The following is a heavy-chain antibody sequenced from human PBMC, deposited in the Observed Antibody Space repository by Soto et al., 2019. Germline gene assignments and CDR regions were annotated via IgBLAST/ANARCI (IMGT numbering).Heavy chain of an antibody. CDR3: AKDWSCSGGSCYFKHYYYYGMDV. J-gene: IGHJ6*02. D-gene: IGHD2-15*01. CDR2: ISGSGGST. CDR1: GFTFSSYA. V-gene: IGHV3-23*01. Sequence: GGSLRLSCAASGFTFSSYAMSWVRQAPGKWLEWVSAISGSGGSTYYADSVKGRFTISGDNSKNTLYLQMNSLRAEDTAVYYCAKDWSCSGGSCYFKHYYYYGMDVWGQGTTVTVSS.